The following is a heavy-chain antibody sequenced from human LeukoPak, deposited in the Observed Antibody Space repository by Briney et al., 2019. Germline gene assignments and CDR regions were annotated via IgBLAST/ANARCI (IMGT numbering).Heavy chain of an antibody. CDR3: AEAWTDAFAI. V-gene: IGHV3-23*01. Sequence: GGSLRLSCAASGFTFSSYAMSWVRQAPGKGLEWVSAISGSGGSTYYADSVKGRFTISRDNSKNTLYLQMNSLRAEDTAVYNCAEAWTDAFAIWGQGTMCSVSS. J-gene: IGHJ3*02. D-gene: IGHD3/OR15-3a*01. CDR2: ISGSGGST. CDR1: GFTFSSYA.